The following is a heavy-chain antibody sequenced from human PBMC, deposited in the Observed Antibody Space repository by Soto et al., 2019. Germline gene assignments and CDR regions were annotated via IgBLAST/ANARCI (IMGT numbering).Heavy chain of an antibody. CDR1: GGSISSYY. CDR2: IYYSGST. CDR3: ADMRGQWLPRD. Sequence: SETLSLTCTVSGGSISSYYWSWIRQPPGKGLEWIGYIYYSGSTNYNPSLKSRVTISVDTSKNQFSLKLSSVTAADTAVYYCADMRGQWLPRDWGQGILVTVSS. D-gene: IGHD6-19*01. V-gene: IGHV4-59*08. J-gene: IGHJ4*02.